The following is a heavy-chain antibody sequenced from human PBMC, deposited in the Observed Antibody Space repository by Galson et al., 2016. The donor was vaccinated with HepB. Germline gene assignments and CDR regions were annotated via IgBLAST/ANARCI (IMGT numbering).Heavy chain of an antibody. Sequence: TLSLTCTVSGGSISSGGYYWSWIRQHPGKGLEWIGYIYYSGSTYYNPSLKSRVTISVDTSKNQFSLELSSVTAADTAVYYRARDRVGATGFDYWGQGTLVTVSS. CDR2: IYYSGST. D-gene: IGHD1-26*01. V-gene: IGHV4-31*03. CDR3: ARDRVGATGFDY. CDR1: GGSISSGGYY. J-gene: IGHJ4*02.